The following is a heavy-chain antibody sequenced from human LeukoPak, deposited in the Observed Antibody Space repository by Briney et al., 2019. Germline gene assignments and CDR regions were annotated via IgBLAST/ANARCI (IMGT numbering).Heavy chain of an antibody. CDR3: AKDGSAYCGGDCYSDY. Sequence: GGSLSLSCAASGFTFSSHGMNWVRQAPGKGLEWVSGISPSGGITYYTDSVKGRFTISRDNSKNTLYLQMNSLRAEDTAVYYCAKDGSAYCGGDCYSDYWGQGTLVTVSS. D-gene: IGHD2-21*02. CDR2: ISPSGGIT. J-gene: IGHJ4*02. CDR1: GFTFSSHG. V-gene: IGHV3-23*01.